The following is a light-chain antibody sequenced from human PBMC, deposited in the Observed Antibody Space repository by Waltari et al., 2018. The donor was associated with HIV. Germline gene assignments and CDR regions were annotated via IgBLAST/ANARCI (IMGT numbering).Light chain of an antibody. CDR1: QGIQTW. CDR3: QQAKSFPHT. Sequence: DIQMAQSPSSVSASVGDRVTITCRASQGIQTWLAWYQQRPAIAPTLLVYAASRLQSGVPARFNGSGSGLDFTLTITDFQPDDSAIYYCQQAKSFPHTFGGGTRVEI. CDR2: AAS. V-gene: IGKV1-12*01. J-gene: IGKJ4*01.